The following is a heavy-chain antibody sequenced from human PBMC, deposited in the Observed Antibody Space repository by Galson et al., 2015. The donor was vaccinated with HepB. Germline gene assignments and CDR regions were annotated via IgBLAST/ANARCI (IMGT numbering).Heavy chain of an antibody. Sequence: QSGAEVKKPGESLKISCKASGYKFSNHWIVWVRQMPGKGLEWMGIIYPDDSDTRYSPSVQGQVTVSADKSINTAYLQWSRLTAADTAIYYCARLREAVAGPIDFWGQGTLVTVSS. CDR2: IYPDDSDT. D-gene: IGHD6-19*01. CDR3: ARLREAVAGPIDF. J-gene: IGHJ4*01. V-gene: IGHV5-51*01. CDR1: GYKFSNHW.